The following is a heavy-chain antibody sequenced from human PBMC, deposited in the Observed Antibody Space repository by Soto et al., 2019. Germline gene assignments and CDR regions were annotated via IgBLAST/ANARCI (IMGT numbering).Heavy chain of an antibody. Sequence: SETLSLTCTVSGGSISSSSYYWGWIRQPPGKGLEWIGSIYYSGSTYYNPSLKSRVTISVDTSKNQFSLKLSSVTAADTAVYYCVGVDGYSYGYSFDYWGHGTLVTVSS. CDR3: VGVDGYSYGYSFDY. D-gene: IGHD5-18*01. CDR2: IYYSGST. V-gene: IGHV4-39*01. J-gene: IGHJ4*01. CDR1: GGSISSSSYY.